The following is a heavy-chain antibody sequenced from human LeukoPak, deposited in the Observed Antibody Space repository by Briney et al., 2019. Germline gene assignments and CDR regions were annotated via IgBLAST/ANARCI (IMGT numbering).Heavy chain of an antibody. CDR1: GFPFSRNS. CDR3: AKPSKYGNFFDY. CDR2: ISSGGVDT. Sequence: GGSLRLSCAVSGFPFSRNSMSWVRKAPGKGLEWVSAISSGGVDTFYADSVQGRFIVSRDISKNTLYLQMDSLRADDTAVYYCAKPSKYGNFFDYWGQGTLVTVSS. J-gene: IGHJ4*02. V-gene: IGHV3-23*01. D-gene: IGHD2-2*01.